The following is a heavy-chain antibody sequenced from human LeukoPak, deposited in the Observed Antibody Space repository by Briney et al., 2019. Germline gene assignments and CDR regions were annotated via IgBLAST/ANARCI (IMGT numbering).Heavy chain of an antibody. CDR2: IYYSGST. J-gene: IGHJ6*02. CDR1: GGSISSGGYY. D-gene: IGHD4-17*01. Sequence: SETLSLTCTVSGGSISSGGYYWSWIRQHPGKGLEWIGYIYYSGSTYYNPSLKSRVTISVDTSKNQFSLKLSSVTAVDTAVYYCARDLYGDYGMDVWGQGTTVTVSS. CDR3: ARDLYGDYGMDV. V-gene: IGHV4-31*03.